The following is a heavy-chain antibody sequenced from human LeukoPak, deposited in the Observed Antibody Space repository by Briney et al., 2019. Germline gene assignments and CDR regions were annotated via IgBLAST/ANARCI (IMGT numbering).Heavy chain of an antibody. CDR1: GGTFSGYA. V-gene: IGHV1-69*06. D-gene: IGHD3-3*01. CDR3: AKDLITIFGDPFDP. J-gene: IGHJ5*02. CDR2: IIPIFGTA. Sequence: GASVKVSCKASGGTFSGYAISWVRQAPGQGLEWMGGIIPIFGTANYAQKFQGRVTITADKSTSTAYMELSSLRSEDTAVYYCAKDLITIFGDPFDPWGQGTLVTVSS.